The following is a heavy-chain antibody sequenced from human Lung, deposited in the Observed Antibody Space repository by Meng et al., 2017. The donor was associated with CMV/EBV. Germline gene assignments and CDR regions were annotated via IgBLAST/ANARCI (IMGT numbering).Heavy chain of an antibody. CDR3: AREAGRDGYATPKFDY. CDR1: GGSSGSSFYY. Sequence: VQLQEPGPELVKPSKTPGSTVTVSGGSSGSSFYYWSRIRQHPGKGLEWIGYIYYTRSTGYNPSLKSRVTISVDTSKNQFSLKLIPATAADTAVYYCAREAGRDGYATPKFDYWGQGTLVTVSS. J-gene: IGHJ4*02. V-gene: IGHV4-31*03. D-gene: IGHD5-24*01. CDR2: IYYTRST.